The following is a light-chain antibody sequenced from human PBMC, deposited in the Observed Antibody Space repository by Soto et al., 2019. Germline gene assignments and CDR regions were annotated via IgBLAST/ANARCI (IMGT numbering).Light chain of an antibody. J-gene: IGKJ5*01. Sequence: EIMMTQSPATLSVSPWEIATLSCRASQNVSNNIAWYQQKPGQAPRLLIYYASTRATGVPARFSGSGSGTEFTLTISSLQSEDFALYYCQQYNNWPPITFGQGTRLEIK. CDR1: QNVSNN. CDR2: YAS. V-gene: IGKV3-15*01. CDR3: QQYNNWPPIT.